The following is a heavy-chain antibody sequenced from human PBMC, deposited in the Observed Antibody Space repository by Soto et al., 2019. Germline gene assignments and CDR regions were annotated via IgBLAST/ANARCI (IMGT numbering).Heavy chain of an antibody. V-gene: IGHV4-30-4*01. CDR1: GGSISSGDYY. CDR2: IYYSGST. Sequence: TLSXTCTVSGGSISSGDYYWSWIRQPPGKGLEWIGYIYYSGSTYYNPSLKSRVTISVDTSKNQFSLKLSSVTAADTAVYYCAREPTDCSGGSCYLYYFDYWGQGTLVTVSS. J-gene: IGHJ4*02. CDR3: AREPTDCSGGSCYLYYFDY. D-gene: IGHD2-15*01.